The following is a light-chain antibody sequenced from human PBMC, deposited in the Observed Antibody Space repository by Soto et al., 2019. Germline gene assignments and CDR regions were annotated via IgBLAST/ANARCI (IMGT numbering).Light chain of an antibody. V-gene: IGKV1-5*01. Sequence: DIQMTQSPSTLSASVGDRVTITCRASQSISSWLAWYQQKPGKAPKLLIYDASSFESGVPSRFSGSGSGTEYTLTISSLQPDDFATYYCQHYNSYLFTVGPGTKVDIK. CDR3: QHYNSYLFT. CDR1: QSISSW. J-gene: IGKJ3*01. CDR2: DAS.